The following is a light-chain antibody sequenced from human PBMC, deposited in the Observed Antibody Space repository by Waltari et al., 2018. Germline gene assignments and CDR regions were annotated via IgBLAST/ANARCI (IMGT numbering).Light chain of an antibody. CDR3: QQRSNWPT. CDR2: GAS. Sequence: EIVLTQSPATLSLSPGERATLSCRASQSVSSYLAWYQQKPGQAPRLLIYGASNRATGIPARLSGSGSGTDFTLTISSLEPEDLAVYYCQQRSNWPTFGGGTKVEIK. J-gene: IGKJ4*01. V-gene: IGKV3-11*01. CDR1: QSVSSY.